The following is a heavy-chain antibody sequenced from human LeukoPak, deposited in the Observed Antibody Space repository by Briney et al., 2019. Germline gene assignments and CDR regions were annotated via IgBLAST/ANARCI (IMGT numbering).Heavy chain of an antibody. J-gene: IGHJ4*02. CDR2: ISDSGGRT. CDR3: AKRGVVIRVILVGFHKEAYYFDS. Sequence: GGSLRLSCAVSGLTLSNYGMSWVRQAPGKGLEWVAGISDSGGRTNYADSVKGRFTISRDNPKNTLILQMNSLRPEDTAVYFWAKRGVVIRVILVGFHKEAYYFDSWGQGALVTVSS. V-gene: IGHV3-23*01. CDR1: GLTLSNYG. D-gene: IGHD3-22*01.